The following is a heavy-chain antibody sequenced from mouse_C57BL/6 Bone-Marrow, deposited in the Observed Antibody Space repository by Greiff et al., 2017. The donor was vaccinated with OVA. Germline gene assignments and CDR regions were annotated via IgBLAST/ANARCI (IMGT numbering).Heavy chain of an antibody. J-gene: IGHJ4*01. CDR1: GYTFTSYG. D-gene: IGHD1-1*01. CDR2: IYPRSGNT. V-gene: IGHV1-81*01. Sequence: VQLQQSGAELARPGASVKLSCKASGYTFTSYGISWVKQRTGQGLEWIGEIYPRSGNTYYNEKFKGKATLTADKSSSTAYMELRSLTSEDSAVYFCAHYYYGSMKYYYAMDYWGQGTSVTVSS. CDR3: AHYYYGSMKYYYAMDY.